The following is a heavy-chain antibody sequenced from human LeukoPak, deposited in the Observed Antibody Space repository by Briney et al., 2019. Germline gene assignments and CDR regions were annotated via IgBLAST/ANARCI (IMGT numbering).Heavy chain of an antibody. V-gene: IGHV5-51*01. Sequence: GESLKISCKGSGYSSTSYWIGWVRQMPGKGLEWMGIIYPGDSDTRYSPSFQGQVTISADKSISTAYLQWSSLKASDTAMYYCARHETKYSGSYYYYYGMDVWGQGTTVTVSS. CDR1: GYSSTSYW. CDR3: ARHETKYSGSYYYYYGMDV. D-gene: IGHD1-26*01. CDR2: IYPGDSDT. J-gene: IGHJ6*02.